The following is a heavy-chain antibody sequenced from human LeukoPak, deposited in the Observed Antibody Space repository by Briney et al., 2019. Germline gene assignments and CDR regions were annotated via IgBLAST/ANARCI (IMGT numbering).Heavy chain of an antibody. J-gene: IGHJ4*02. Sequence: PGGSLRLSCGASGFIFNSYEMNWVRQAPGKGLEWVAFISFSGNSIYYADSVKGRFTISRDNAKNSLYLQMSSLRAEDTAVYYCARDKIVGATVLDYWGQGSLVTVSS. CDR2: ISFSGNSI. V-gene: IGHV3-48*03. D-gene: IGHD1-26*01. CDR1: GFIFNSYE. CDR3: ARDKIVGATVLDY.